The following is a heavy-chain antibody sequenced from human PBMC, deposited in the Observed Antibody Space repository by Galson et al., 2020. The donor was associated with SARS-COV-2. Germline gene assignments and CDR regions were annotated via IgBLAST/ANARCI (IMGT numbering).Heavy chain of an antibody. CDR2: IYYSGST. V-gene: IGHV4-59*01. Sequence: SETLSLTCTVSGGSISSYYWSWIRQPPGKGLEWIGYIYYSGSTNYNPSLKSRVTISVDTSKNQFSLKLSSVTAADTAVYYCARVCLGYCSSTSCCPYYYYYYMDVWGKGTTVTVSS. D-gene: IGHD2-2*01. CDR1: GGSISSYY. J-gene: IGHJ6*03. CDR3: ARVCLGYCSSTSCCPYYYYYYMDV.